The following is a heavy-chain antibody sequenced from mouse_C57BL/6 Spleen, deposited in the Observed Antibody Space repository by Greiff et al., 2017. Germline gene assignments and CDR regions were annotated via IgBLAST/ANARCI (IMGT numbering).Heavy chain of an antibody. J-gene: IGHJ3*01. V-gene: IGHV5-17*01. D-gene: IGHD4-1*01. CDR2: ISSGSSTI. CDR3: ARRGTGTEGFAY. Sequence: EVQLVESGGGLVKPGGSLKLSCAASGFTFSDYGMHWVRQAPGKGLEWVAYISSGSSTIYYADTVKGRSTIPRDNAKNTLFLQMSSLRSEDTAVYYCARRGTGTEGFAYWGQGTLVTVSA. CDR1: GFTFSDYG.